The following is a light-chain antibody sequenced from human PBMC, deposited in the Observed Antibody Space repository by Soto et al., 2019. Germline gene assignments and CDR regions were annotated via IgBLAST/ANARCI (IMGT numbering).Light chain of an antibody. V-gene: IGKV1-5*03. Sequence: DIQMTQSPSTLSASVGDRVTITCRASQSISSWLAWYQQKPGKAPKLLIYKASSLESEVPSRFSGSGSGTEFTLSISSLQPDDFATYYCQQDTSYPLTFGGGTKVEIK. CDR3: QQDTSYPLT. CDR1: QSISSW. CDR2: KAS. J-gene: IGKJ4*01.